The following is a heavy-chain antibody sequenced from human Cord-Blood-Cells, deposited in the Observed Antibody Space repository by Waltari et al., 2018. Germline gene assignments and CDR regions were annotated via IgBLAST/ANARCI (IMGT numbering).Heavy chain of an antibody. D-gene: IGHD6-19*01. CDR3: ARRVAGTVNWYFDL. V-gene: IGHV5-51*01. Sequence: EVQLVQSGAEVKKPGESLKISCKGSGYSFTSYWIGWVRQMPGKGLEWMGIIDPGVSDTRYSPSFQGQVTHSAYKSITTAYLQCSSLKASDTAMYDCARRVAGTVNWYFDLWGRGTLVTVSS. CDR1: GYSFTSYW. CDR2: IDPGVSDT. J-gene: IGHJ2*01.